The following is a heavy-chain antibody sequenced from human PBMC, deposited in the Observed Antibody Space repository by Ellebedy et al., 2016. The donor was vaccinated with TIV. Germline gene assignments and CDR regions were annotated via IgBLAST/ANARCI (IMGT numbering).Heavy chain of an antibody. CDR1: GYTLTELS. CDR3: ATSQEIPGISLPY. Sequence: AASVKVSCKVSGYTLTELSMHWVRQAPGQGLEWMGGFDPEDGETIFVQKFHGRVTVTEDTSTDTAYMELSSLRSEDTAVYYCATSQEIPGISLPYWGQGTLVTVSS. D-gene: IGHD1-14*01. CDR2: FDPEDGET. V-gene: IGHV1-24*01. J-gene: IGHJ4*02.